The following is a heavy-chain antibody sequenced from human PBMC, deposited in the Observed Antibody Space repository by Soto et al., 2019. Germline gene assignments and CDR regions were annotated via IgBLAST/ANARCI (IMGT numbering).Heavy chain of an antibody. CDR2: IYYSGST. V-gene: IGHV4-31*03. J-gene: IGHJ4*02. D-gene: IGHD1-26*01. CDR1: GGSISSGGYY. Sequence: SETLSLTCTVSGGSISSGGYYWSWIRQHPGKGLEWIGYIYYSGSTYYNPSLKSRVTISVDKSKNQFSLKLGSVTAADTAVYYCARVYSGSYSDSWGQGTLVTVSS. CDR3: ARVYSGSYSDS.